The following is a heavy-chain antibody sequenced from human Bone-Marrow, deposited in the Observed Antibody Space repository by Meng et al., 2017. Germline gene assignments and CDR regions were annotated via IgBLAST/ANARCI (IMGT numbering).Heavy chain of an antibody. D-gene: IGHD3-9*01. CDR2: IFYTGSA. Sequence: QDPAAGQLTRSRTVVLTLTSSGGSIISRYHYWWWGRQSPGKLLGLSGSIFYTGSANYNPSLKSRIYISIDTSKNQFSLKLNSVTAADTAVYYCARDRHYDVSTGYGWFDPWGQGTLVTVSS. CDR3: ARDRHYDVSTGYGWFDP. V-gene: IGHV4-31*03. CDR1: GGSIISRYHY. J-gene: IGHJ5*02.